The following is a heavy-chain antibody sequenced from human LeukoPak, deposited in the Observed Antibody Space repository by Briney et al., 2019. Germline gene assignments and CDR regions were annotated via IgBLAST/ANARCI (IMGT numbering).Heavy chain of an antibody. Sequence: GGSLRLSCAASGFTFSSYSMNWVRQAPGKGLEWVSSISSSSSYIYYADSVKGRFTISRDNAKNSLYLQMNSLRAEDTAVYYCAREVARIQLWGRGQLWLRDWFDPWGQGTLVTVSS. J-gene: IGHJ5*02. CDR1: GFTFSSYS. V-gene: IGHV3-21*01. D-gene: IGHD5-18*01. CDR2: ISSSSSYI. CDR3: AREVARIQLWGRGQLWLRDWFDP.